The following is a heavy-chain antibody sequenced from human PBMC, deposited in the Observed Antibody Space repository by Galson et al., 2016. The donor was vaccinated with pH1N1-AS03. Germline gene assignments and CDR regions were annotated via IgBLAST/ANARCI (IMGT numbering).Heavy chain of an antibody. CDR3: ARSPGDYFSSLGMDV. V-gene: IGHV2-70*11. CDR1: GFSLTTDKMC. Sequence: PALVKPTQTLTLTCTFSGFSLTTDKMCVTWIRQPPGKALEWLVRIDWDDDEYYSRSLRTRLTISKDTSKNQVVLTMTNMDPADTGTYFCARSPGDYFSSLGMDVWGQGTTVTVS. D-gene: IGHD5-12*01. J-gene: IGHJ6*02. CDR2: IDWDDDE.